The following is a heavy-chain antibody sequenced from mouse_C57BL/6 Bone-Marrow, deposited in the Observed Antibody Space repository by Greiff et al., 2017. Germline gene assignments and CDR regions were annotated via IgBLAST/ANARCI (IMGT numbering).Heavy chain of an antibody. CDR2: INPNYGTT. CDR1: GYSFTDYN. D-gene: IGHD2-4*01. CDR3: AAGLRRGAWFAY. V-gene: IGHV1-39*01. Sequence: VQLKQSGPELVKPGASVKISCKASGYSFTDYNMNWVKQSNGKSLEWIGVINPNYGTTSYNQKFKGKATLTVDQSSSTAYMQLDSLTSEDSAVYYCAAGLRRGAWFAYWGQGTLVTVSA. J-gene: IGHJ3*01.